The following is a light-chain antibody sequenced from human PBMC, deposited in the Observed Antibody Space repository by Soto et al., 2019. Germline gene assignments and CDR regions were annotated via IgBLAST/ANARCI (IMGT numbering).Light chain of an antibody. J-gene: IGKJ1*01. CDR2: GAS. CDR1: QSVSSN. Sequence: EIVMTQSPATLSVSPGERATLSCTARQSVSSNLAWYQQKPGQAPRLLNYGASTRATGIPASFSGSGSGTEFTLTISSLQSEDFAVYYCQQYYNWPRTFGQGTKVEIK. V-gene: IGKV3-15*01. CDR3: QQYYNWPRT.